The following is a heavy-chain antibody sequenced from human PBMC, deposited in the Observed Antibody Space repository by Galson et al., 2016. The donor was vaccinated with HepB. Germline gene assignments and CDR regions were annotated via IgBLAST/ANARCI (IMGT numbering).Heavy chain of an antibody. D-gene: IGHD3-16*01. V-gene: IGHV4-31*03. Sequence: TLSLTCSVSVAYTSSAGYLWTWIRQRPGKGLEWIGYIYNNGDTYYNPSLKSRVSISVDTSENQFSLKLTSLTAADTAVYFCARVAGATYNYAVDVWGQGTTVTVSS. CDR3: ARVAGATYNYAVDV. J-gene: IGHJ6*02. CDR1: VAYTSSAGYL. CDR2: IYNNGDT.